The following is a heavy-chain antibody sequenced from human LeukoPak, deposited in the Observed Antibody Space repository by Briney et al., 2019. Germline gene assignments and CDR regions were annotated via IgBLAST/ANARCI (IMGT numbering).Heavy chain of an antibody. V-gene: IGHV3-23*01. J-gene: IGHJ4*02. Sequence: PGGSLRLSCAASGFTFTRKGMSWVRQAPGKGLEWVSSLSGSSGNVYYADSVKGRFTISRDTSKNTVSLQMNSLRAEDTAVYYCARDLFYDCSGGSCYSVSLDYWGQGTLVTVSS. D-gene: IGHD2-15*01. CDR1: GFTFTRKG. CDR2: LSGSSGNV. CDR3: ARDLFYDCSGGSCYSVSLDY.